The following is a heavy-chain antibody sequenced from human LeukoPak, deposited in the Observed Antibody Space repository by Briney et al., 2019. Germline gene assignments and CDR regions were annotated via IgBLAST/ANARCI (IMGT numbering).Heavy chain of an antibody. CDR3: ARHISETYGDNGSGNYYGMDV. J-gene: IGHJ6*02. CDR1: GYSFTSYW. D-gene: IGHD4-17*01. V-gene: IGHV5-51*01. CDR2: IYPGVSDT. Sequence: AGESLKISCKGSGYSFTSYWIGWVRQMPGKGLEWMGIIYPGVSDTRYSPSFQGQVTISADKSISTAYLQWSSLKASDTAMYYCARHISETYGDNGSGNYYGMDVWGQGTTVTVSS.